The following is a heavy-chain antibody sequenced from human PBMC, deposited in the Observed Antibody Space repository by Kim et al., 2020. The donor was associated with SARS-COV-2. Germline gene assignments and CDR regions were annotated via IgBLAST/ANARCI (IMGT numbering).Heavy chain of an antibody. V-gene: IGHV4-59*01. D-gene: IGHD4-17*01. Sequence: PSPKRQVTISGATSKNQFSLKLSSVTAADTAVYYCARDFQFGDYVEWFDPWGQGTLVTVSS. CDR3: ARDFQFGDYVEWFDP. J-gene: IGHJ5*02.